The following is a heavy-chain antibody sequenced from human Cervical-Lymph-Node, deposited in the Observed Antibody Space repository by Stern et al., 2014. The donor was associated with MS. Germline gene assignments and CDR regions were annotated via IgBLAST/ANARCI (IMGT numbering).Heavy chain of an antibody. CDR2: ISGYNGDT. Sequence: QVQLVQSGPEVKKPGASVKVSCKASGYTFTSFGISWVRRAPGQGLEWMGWISGYNGDTNYSQTFPGRVTLTTDKSQSTAHMELPSLRSDDTAMYYCARGPYCSSTSCYTNGYYFYGMDVWGQGTTVTVSS. V-gene: IGHV1-18*01. CDR3: ARGPYCSSTSCYTNGYYFYGMDV. J-gene: IGHJ6*02. D-gene: IGHD2-2*02. CDR1: GYTFTSFG.